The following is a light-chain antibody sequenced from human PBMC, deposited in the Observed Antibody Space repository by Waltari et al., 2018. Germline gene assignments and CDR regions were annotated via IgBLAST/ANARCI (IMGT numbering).Light chain of an antibody. J-gene: IGKJ2*01. Sequence: DIHMTQSPSSLSASVGDTVTITCRASQSIARWLAWYQQKPGKAPKILMFRTSTLESGVPSRFSGSGSGTDFTLIISSLQPEDVATYFCQQYHTAPHTFGQGTKVDIK. CDR3: QQYHTAPHT. CDR1: QSIARW. CDR2: RTS. V-gene: IGKV1-5*03.